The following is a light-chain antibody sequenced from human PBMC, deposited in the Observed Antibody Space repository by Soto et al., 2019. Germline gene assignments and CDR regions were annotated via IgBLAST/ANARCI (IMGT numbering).Light chain of an antibody. CDR3: QQYYSYPWA. V-gene: IGKV1-8*01. CDR2: AAS. Sequence: AIRMTQSPSSLSASTGDRVTITCRAIQGISSYLAWHQQKPGKAPKLLIYAASTLQSGVPSRFSGSGSGTDFTLTISCLQSEDFATYYCQQYYSYPWAFGQGTKVDIK. CDR1: QGISSY. J-gene: IGKJ1*01.